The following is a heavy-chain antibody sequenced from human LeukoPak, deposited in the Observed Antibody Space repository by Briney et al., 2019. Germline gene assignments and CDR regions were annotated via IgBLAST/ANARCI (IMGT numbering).Heavy chain of an antibody. CDR1: GITFSSHA. CDR2: ISGGGGST. V-gene: IGHV3-23*01. Sequence: GGSLRLSCAASGITFSSHAMSWVRQAPWRGREWVSAISGGGGSTDYADSVKGRFTISRDNSKNTLYLQMNSLRAEDTAVYYCAKGIKNWNTPFDYWGQGTLVTVS. CDR3: AKGIKNWNTPFDY. D-gene: IGHD1/OR15-1a*01. J-gene: IGHJ4*02.